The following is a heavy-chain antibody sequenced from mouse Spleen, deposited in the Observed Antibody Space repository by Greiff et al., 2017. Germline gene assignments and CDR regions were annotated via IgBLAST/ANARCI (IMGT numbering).Heavy chain of an antibody. J-gene: IGHJ3*01. CDR1: GDSITSGY. Sequence: EVKVVESGPSLVKPSQTLSLTCSVTGDSITSGYWNWIRKFPGNKLEYMGYISYSGSTYYNPSLKSRISITRDTSKNQYYLQLNSVTTEDTATYYCARSKGNPFAYWGQGTLVTVSA. CDR3: ARSKGNPFAY. CDR2: ISYSGST. D-gene: IGHD2-1*01. V-gene: IGHV3-8*02.